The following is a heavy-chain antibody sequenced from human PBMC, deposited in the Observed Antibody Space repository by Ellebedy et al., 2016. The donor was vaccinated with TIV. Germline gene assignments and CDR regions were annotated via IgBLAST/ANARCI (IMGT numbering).Heavy chain of an antibody. Sequence: AASVTVSCKASGYTLMSYGICWVRQAPGQGLEWMGWVSPYDGNTNYAQKFQGRVTMTIDTSTSTGYMELRSLRSDDTAVYYCARYSGSGTYYRNGMDVWGQGTTVTVSS. CDR3: ARYSGSGTYYRNGMDV. J-gene: IGHJ6*02. CDR2: VSPYDGNT. CDR1: GYTLMSYG. V-gene: IGHV1-18*01. D-gene: IGHD3-10*01.